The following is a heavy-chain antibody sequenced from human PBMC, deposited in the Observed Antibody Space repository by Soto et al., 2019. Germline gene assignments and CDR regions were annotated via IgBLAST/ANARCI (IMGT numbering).Heavy chain of an antibody. CDR3: ARDITVAGYYYGMDV. V-gene: IGHV4-34*01. CDR2: IYHSGST. J-gene: IGHJ6*02. Sequence: SETLSLTCAVYGGSFSGYYWSWIRQPPGKGLEWIGEIYHSGSTNYNPSLKSRVTISVDTSKNQFSLKLSSVTAADTAVYYCARDITVAGYYYGMDVWGQGTTVTVSS. D-gene: IGHD6-19*01. CDR1: GGSFSGYY.